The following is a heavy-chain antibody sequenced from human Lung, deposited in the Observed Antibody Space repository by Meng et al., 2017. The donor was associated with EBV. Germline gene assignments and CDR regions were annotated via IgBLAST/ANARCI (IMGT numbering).Heavy chain of an antibody. D-gene: IGHD7-27*01. V-gene: IGHV4-39*01. J-gene: IGHJ2*01. CDR2: IYYSGST. CDR3: ASPLGILGIVDL. CDR1: GGSISSSSYY. Sequence: QLRESGPGLVKPSETLSLTCTFSGGSISSSSYYWGWIRQPPGKGLEWIGSIYYSGSTYYNPSLKSRVTISVDTSKNQFSLKLSSVTAADTAVYYCASPLGILGIVDLWGRGTLVTVSS.